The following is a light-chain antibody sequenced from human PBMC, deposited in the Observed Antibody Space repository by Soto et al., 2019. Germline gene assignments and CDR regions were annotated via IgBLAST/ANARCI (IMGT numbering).Light chain of an antibody. J-gene: IGKJ1*01. CDR1: HSLLHSNGYNY. CDR3: MQALQTPPWT. V-gene: IGKV2-28*01. Sequence: TQAPLSLPVTPGERASISCRSCHSLLHSNGYNYLDWYLQKPGQSPQLLIYLGSNRASGVHDRFSGSGSGTDFKMKISRAEAEDVGVYYCMQALQTPPWTVGQGPRWIS. CDR2: LGS.